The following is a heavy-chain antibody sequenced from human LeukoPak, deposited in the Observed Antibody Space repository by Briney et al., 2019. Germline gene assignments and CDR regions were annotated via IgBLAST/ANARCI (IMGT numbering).Heavy chain of an antibody. J-gene: IGHJ4*02. D-gene: IGHD1-26*01. CDR1: GGSISSYY. V-gene: IGHV4-59*12. Sequence: SETLSLTCTVSGGSISSYYWSWIRQPPGKGLEWIGEISLSGYTGFNPSLRGRVTMSLDESKNHLSLTLTSVTAADTAIYYCSRESGPYSPFGHWGQGILVTVTT. CDR2: ISLSGYT. CDR3: SRESGPYSPFGH.